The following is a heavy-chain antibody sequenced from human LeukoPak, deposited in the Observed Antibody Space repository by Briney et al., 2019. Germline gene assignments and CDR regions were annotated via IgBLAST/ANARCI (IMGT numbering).Heavy chain of an antibody. CDR3: AREVYSGYDFGRHIRGY. V-gene: IGHV1-69*04. J-gene: IGHJ4*02. CDR2: IIPILGIA. Sequence: SVKVSCKASGGTFSSYAISWVRQAPGQGLEWMGRIIPILGIANYAQKFQGRVTITADKSTSTAYMELSSLRSEDTAVYYCAREVYSGYDFGRHIRGYWGQGTLVTVSS. CDR1: GGTFSSYA. D-gene: IGHD5-12*01.